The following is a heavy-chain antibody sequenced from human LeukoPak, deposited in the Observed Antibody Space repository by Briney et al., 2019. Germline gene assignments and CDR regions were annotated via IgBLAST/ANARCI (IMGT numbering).Heavy chain of an antibody. CDR2: INGDGSTI. CDR3: AREIWFGESRRDYYYYYMDV. V-gene: IGHV3-74*01. CDR1: GFTFNGHW. Sequence: GGSLRLSCEASGFTFNGHWMHWVRHAPGKGLVWVSLINGDGSTISYADSVKGRFTISRDNAKNRLYLQMNSLGAEDTAVYYCAREIWFGESRRDYYYYYMDVWGKGTTVTISS. J-gene: IGHJ6*03. D-gene: IGHD3-10*01.